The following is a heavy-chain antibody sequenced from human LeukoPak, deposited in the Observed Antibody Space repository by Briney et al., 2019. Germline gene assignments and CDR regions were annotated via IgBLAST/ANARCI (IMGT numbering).Heavy chain of an antibody. Sequence: SETLSLTCTVSGGSISSYYWSWIRQPPGKGLEWIGYIYYSGSTNYNPYPTSRVTISVDTSKNQFSLNLSSVTAAATAVYYCASGGMGTIVSCWFDPWGQGTLVTVSS. V-gene: IGHV4-59*01. CDR3: ASGGMGTIVSCWFDP. D-gene: IGHD1-1*01. J-gene: IGHJ5*02. CDR2: IYYSGST. CDR1: GGSISSYY.